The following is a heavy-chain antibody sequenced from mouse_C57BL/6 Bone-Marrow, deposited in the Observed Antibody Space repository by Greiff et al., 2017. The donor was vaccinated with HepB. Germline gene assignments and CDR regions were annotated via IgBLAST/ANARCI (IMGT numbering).Heavy chain of an antibody. Sequence: QVQLKQPGAELVKPGASVKMSCKASGYTFTSYWITWVKQRPGQGLEWIGDIYPGSGSTNYNEKFKSKATLTVDTSSSTAYMQLSSLTSEDSAVYYCARAYDYDEGPLGYWGQGTSVTVSS. V-gene: IGHV1-55*01. J-gene: IGHJ4*01. CDR2: IYPGSGST. CDR1: GYTFTSYW. D-gene: IGHD2-4*01. CDR3: ARAYDYDEGPLGY.